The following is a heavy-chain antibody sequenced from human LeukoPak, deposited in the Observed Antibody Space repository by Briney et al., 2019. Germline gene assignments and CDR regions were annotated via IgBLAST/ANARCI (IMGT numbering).Heavy chain of an antibody. V-gene: IGHV1-69*04. CDR2: IIPIFGIT. D-gene: IGHD4-11*01. CDR3: ASGRMTIETTYCFDP. Sequence: GASVKVSCKASGGTFISNAITWVRQAPGQGLEWMGRIIPIFGITDYAQKFQGRVTITADKSTNTAYMEFSSLRPEDTAVYYCASGRMTIETTYCFDPWGQGTLITVSS. J-gene: IGHJ5*02. CDR1: GGTFISNA.